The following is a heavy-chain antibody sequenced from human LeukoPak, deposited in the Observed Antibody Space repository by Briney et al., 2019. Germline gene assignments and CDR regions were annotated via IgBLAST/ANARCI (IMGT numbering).Heavy chain of an antibody. D-gene: IGHD1-26*01. CDR3: GKYLQTTVGANDY. Sequence: GGSLRLSCAASGFIFSNYPMNWVRQAPGKGLEWVSVISGSGGATFYGDSVQGRFTFSRDNSRDTLYLQMNSLTAEDPAVYYCGKYLQTTVGANDYWGQGTLVTVSS. CDR1: GFIFSNYP. V-gene: IGHV3-23*01. J-gene: IGHJ4*02. CDR2: ISGSGGAT.